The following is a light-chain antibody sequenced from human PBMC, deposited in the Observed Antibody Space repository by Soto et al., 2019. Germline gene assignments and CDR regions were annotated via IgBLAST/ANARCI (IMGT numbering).Light chain of an antibody. CDR3: QTWSTDIRV. J-gene: IGLJ3*02. Sequence: QSVLTQPPSASASLGASVKLTCTLSSGHNSYAIAWHQQQTEKGPRYLMKLNSDGSHSKGDGIPDRFSGSSSGAERYLTISSLQSEDEADYYCQTWSTDIRVFGGGTKLTV. CDR2: LNSDGSH. V-gene: IGLV4-69*01. CDR1: SGHNSYA.